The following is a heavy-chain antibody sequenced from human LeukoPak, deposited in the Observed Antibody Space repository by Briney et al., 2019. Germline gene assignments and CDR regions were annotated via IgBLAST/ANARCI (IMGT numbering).Heavy chain of an antibody. CDR3: ARDRVTGCYDSSGYLFF. Sequence: GGSLRLSCAASGFTFSDYYMSWIRQAPGKGLEWVSYISSSGSTIYYADSVKGRFTISRDNAKNSLYLQMNSLRAEDTAVYYCARDRVTGCYDSSGYLFFWGQGTLVTVSS. CDR1: GFTFSDYY. J-gene: IGHJ4*02. V-gene: IGHV3-11*01. CDR2: ISSSGSTI. D-gene: IGHD3-22*01.